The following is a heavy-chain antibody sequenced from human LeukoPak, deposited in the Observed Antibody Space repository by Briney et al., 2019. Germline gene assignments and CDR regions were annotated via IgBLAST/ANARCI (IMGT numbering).Heavy chain of an antibody. V-gene: IGHV4-59*08. CDR2: IYYSGST. D-gene: IGHD2-21*01. CDR1: GGAISSYY. Sequence: SETLSLTCTVSGGAISSYYWSWIRQPPGKGLEWIGYIYYSGSTNYNPSLKSRVTISVDTSKNQFSLKLSSVTAADTAVYYCARLWFVNWFDPWGQGTLVTVSS. J-gene: IGHJ5*02. CDR3: ARLWFVNWFDP.